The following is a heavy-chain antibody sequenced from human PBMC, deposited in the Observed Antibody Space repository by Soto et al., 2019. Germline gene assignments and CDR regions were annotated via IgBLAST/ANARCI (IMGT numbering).Heavy chain of an antibody. CDR3: ARHHGSPGSYFGMDV. CDR1: GYSFTTYW. J-gene: IGHJ6*02. Sequence: RGESLKISCKGSGYSFTTYWTNWVRQMPGKGPEWMGIIYPGDSDTRYSPSFQGQVTISADKSINTAYLQWRSLKASDTAVYYCARHHGSPGSYFGMDVWGQGTTVTVSS. V-gene: IGHV5-51*01. D-gene: IGHD6-13*01. CDR2: IYPGDSDT.